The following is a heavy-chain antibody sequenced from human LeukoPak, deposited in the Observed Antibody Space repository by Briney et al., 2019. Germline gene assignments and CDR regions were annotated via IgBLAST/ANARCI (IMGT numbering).Heavy chain of an antibody. CDR2: IYTSGST. D-gene: IGHD6-13*01. Sequence: PSQTLSLTCTVSGGSISSGSYYWSWIRQPAGKGLEWIGRIYTSGSTNYNPSLKSRVTISVDTSKNQFSLKLSSVTAADTAVYYCAREGGYSSSSKYFQHWGQGTLVTVSS. V-gene: IGHV4-61*02. CDR1: GGSISSGSYY. J-gene: IGHJ1*01. CDR3: AREGGYSSSSKYFQH.